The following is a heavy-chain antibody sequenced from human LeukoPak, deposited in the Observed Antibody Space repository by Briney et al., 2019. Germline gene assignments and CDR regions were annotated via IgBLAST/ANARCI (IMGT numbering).Heavy chain of an antibody. V-gene: IGHV3-30*02. CDR2: IRYDGSNK. J-gene: IGHJ4*02. CDR3: AKDQEYQLPYYFDY. Sequence: GGSLRLSCAASGFTFSSYGMHWVRQAPGKGLEWVAFIRYDGSNKYYADSVKGRFTISRDNSKNTLYLQMNSLRAEDTAVCYCAKDQEYQLPYYFDYWGQGTLVTVSP. D-gene: IGHD2-2*01. CDR1: GFTFSSYG.